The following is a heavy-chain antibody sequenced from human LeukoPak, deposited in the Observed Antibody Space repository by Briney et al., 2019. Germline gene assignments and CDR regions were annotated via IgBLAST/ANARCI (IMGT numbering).Heavy chain of an antibody. Sequence: PSETLSLTCTVSGGSISSSTYYWGWIRQSPGKGLEWIGSIYYNGNTYYNPSLKSRVTVSADKSKKLFSLKLDSVTAADTAVYFCARVHYSGVDVWGQGTTVTVSS. CDR3: ARVHYSGVDV. J-gene: IGHJ6*02. CDR2: IYYNGNT. V-gene: IGHV4-39*02. CDR1: GGSISSSTYY.